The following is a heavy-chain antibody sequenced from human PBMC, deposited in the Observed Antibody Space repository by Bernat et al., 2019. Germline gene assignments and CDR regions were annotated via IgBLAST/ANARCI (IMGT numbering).Heavy chain of an antibody. D-gene: IGHD4-17*01. V-gene: IGHV3-30*18. CDR3: AKDRNYGDYGLAGSIDY. CDR2: IPYDRNNK. J-gene: IGHJ4*02. Sequence: QVQLVESGGGVVQPGRSLRLSCAASGFTFSSYGMHWVRQAPGKGLEWVAVIPYDRNNKYYADSVKGRFTISRDNSKNTLYLQMNSLRAEDTAVYYCAKDRNYGDYGLAGSIDYWGQGTLVTVSS. CDR1: GFTFSSYG.